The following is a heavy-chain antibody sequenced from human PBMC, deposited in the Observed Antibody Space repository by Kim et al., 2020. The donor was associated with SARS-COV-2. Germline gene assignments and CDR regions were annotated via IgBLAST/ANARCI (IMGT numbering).Heavy chain of an antibody. CDR2: IYLGDSDT. CDR1: GYNFPSYW. CDR3: ARSAGPYDYYFDY. J-gene: IGHJ4*02. D-gene: IGHD3-16*01. Sequence: GESLKISCKGSGYNFPSYWIGWVRQMPGKGLEWMGIIYLGDSDTSYSPSFQGQVTISADKSTTTAYLQWSSLKASDTAMYYCARSAGPYDYYFDYWGQGT. V-gene: IGHV5-51*01.